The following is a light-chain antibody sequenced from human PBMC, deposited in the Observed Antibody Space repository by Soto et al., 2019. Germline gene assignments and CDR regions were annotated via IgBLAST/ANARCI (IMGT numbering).Light chain of an antibody. J-gene: IGKJ5*01. Sequence: EVVLTQSPGTLSLSPGERATHSCRASQSVSNNYLAWYQQKPGQAPRLLIYGASNRATGIPDRFSGSGSGTDFTLTISRLEPEDFAVYYCQQYGSSPITFGQGTRLEIK. CDR2: GAS. CDR3: QQYGSSPIT. CDR1: QSVSNNY. V-gene: IGKV3-20*01.